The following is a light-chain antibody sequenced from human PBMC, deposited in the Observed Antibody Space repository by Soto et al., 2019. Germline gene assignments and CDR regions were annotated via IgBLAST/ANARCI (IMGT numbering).Light chain of an antibody. CDR1: NIGSKS. CDR3: QVWDTSSDHVV. Sequence: SYELTQPPSVSVAPGQTARITCGGSNIGSKSGHWYQQKPGQAPVLVVYDDSDRPSGIPERFSGSNSGNTATLTISRVEAVDEADYYCQVWDTSSDHVVFGGGTKVTVL. J-gene: IGLJ2*01. CDR2: DDS. V-gene: IGLV3-21*02.